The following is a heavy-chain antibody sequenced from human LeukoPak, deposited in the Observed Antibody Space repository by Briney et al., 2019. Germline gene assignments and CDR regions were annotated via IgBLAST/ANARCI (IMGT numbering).Heavy chain of an antibody. J-gene: IGHJ4*02. CDR2: ISSSSSTI. CDR1: GFTFSSYS. Sequence: TEGSLRLSCAASGFTFSSYSMNWVRQAPGKGLEWVSYISSSSSTIYYADSVKGRFTISRDNSKNTLYVQMNSLRAADTAVYYCAKAAGRGYNYGDYFDYWGQGTLVTVSS. V-gene: IGHV3-48*01. CDR3: AKAAGRGYNYGDYFDY. D-gene: IGHD5-18*01.